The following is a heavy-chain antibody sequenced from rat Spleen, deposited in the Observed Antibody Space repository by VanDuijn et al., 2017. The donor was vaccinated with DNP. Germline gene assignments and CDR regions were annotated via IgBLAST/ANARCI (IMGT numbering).Heavy chain of an antibody. V-gene: IGHV5-7*01. CDR2: ISYDGSST. CDR1: RITFSDHN. D-gene: IGHD1-11*01. J-gene: IGHJ2*01. Sequence: EVLLVESGGGLVQPGRSLKLSCAVSRITFSDHNMAWVRQAPKKGLEWVATISYDGSSTNYRDSVKGRFTISRDNAKNTVYLQMNSLRSVDTATYYCVKDLRGGSAFDYWGPGILVTVSS. CDR3: VKDLRGGSAFDY.